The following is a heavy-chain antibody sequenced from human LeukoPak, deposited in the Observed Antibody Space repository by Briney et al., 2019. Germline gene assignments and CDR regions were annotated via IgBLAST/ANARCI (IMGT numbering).Heavy chain of an antibody. CDR3: ARVTTVITYAFDI. V-gene: IGHV4-39*07. Sequence: SETLSLTCTVSGGSISSSSYYWGWIRQPPGKGLEWIGSIYYTGSTYYNPSLKSRVTISVDTSKNQFSLKLSSVTAADTAVYYCARVTTVITYAFDIWGQGTMVTVSS. CDR2: IYYTGST. J-gene: IGHJ3*02. D-gene: IGHD4-17*01. CDR1: GGSISSSSYY.